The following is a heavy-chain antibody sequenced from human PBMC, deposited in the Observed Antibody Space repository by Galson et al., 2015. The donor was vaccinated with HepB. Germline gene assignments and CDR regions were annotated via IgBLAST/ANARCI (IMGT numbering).Heavy chain of an antibody. CDR3: AKDRGYSYGYLDY. D-gene: IGHD5-18*01. J-gene: IGHJ4*02. Sequence: SLRLSCAASGFTFSSYGMHWVRQAPGKGLEWVAVISYDGSNKYYADSVKGRLTISRDNSKNTLYLQMNSLRAEDTAVYYCAKDRGYSYGYLDYWCQGTLVTVSS. CDR1: GFTFSSYG. CDR2: ISYDGSNK. V-gene: IGHV3-30*18.